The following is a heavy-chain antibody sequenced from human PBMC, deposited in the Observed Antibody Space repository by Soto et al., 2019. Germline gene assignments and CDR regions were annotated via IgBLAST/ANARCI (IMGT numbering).Heavy chain of an antibody. CDR1: GATFNDYT. D-gene: IGHD2-15*01. CDR3: ASGKSQMTQDRMGFYYYLDV. J-gene: IGHJ6*03. V-gene: IGHV1-69*08. Sequence: QVQLVQSGAEVKKPGSSVRISCAASGATFNDYTFTWVRRAPGQGLEWMGRVIPRLDASHYAEKFQDRVTITAERSTSTVYMELSGLKSEDSAVYYCASGKSQMTQDRMGFYYYLDVWGKGTTVTVSS. CDR2: VIPRLDAS.